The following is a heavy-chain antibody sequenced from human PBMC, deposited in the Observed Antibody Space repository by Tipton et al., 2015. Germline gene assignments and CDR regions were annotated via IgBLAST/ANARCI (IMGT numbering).Heavy chain of an antibody. J-gene: IGHJ4*02. D-gene: IGHD3-10*01. CDR2: IYYSGST. V-gene: IGHV4-31*03. CDR1: GGSVRSGIYY. Sequence: TLSLTCTVSGGSVRSGIYYWSWIRQPPGKGLEWIGYIYYSGSTYYNPSLKSRVTISVDTSKNQFSLKLSSVTAADTAVYYCARGYGRMVRGVHFDYWGQGTLVTVSS. CDR3: ARGYGRMVRGVHFDY.